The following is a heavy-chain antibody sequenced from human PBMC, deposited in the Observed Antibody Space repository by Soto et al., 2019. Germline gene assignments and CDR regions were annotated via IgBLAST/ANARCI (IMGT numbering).Heavy chain of an antibody. CDR2: FSVSGGST. CDR1: GFTFSSYA. Sequence: GGSLRLSCAASGFTFSSYAMSWVRQAPGKGLEWVSAFSVSGGSTYYADSVKGCFTISRDISKNTLYLQMNSLRAEDTAVYYCAKALGPDYYYGMDVWGQGTTVTVSS. D-gene: IGHD7-27*01. V-gene: IGHV3-23*01. CDR3: AKALGPDYYYGMDV. J-gene: IGHJ6*02.